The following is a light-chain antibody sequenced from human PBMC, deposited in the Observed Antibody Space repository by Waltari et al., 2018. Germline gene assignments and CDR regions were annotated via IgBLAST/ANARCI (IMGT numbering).Light chain of an antibody. V-gene: IGKV1-39*01. CDR2: AAS. CDR1: HTITTY. J-gene: IGKJ4*01. Sequence: DTQMTQSPSSLSASVGDRVTITCRASHTITTYLNWYQQKPGEAPKVLISAASTLHSGVPSRFSGSGSGTYFTLTISSLQPEDFATYYCQQSYETPLTFGGGTRVEIK. CDR3: QQSYETPLT.